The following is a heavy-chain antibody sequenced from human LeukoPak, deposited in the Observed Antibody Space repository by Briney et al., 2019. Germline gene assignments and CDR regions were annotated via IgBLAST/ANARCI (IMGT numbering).Heavy chain of an antibody. CDR2: INPNSGGT. V-gene: IGHV1-2*02. Sequence: ASVKVSCKASENIHRSYVITWVRQAPGQGLEWMGWINPNSGGTNYAQKFQGRVTMTGDTSISTAYMELSRLRSDDTAVYYCARTALYSSGWYPDYWGQRILVTVSS. CDR1: ENIHRSYV. CDR3: ARTALYSSGWYPDY. J-gene: IGHJ4*02. D-gene: IGHD6-19*01.